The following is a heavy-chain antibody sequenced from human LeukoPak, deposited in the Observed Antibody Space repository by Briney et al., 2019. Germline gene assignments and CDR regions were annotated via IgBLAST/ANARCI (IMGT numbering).Heavy chain of an antibody. CDR3: ARDRYCSSTSCYFRRSGYYYYGMDV. D-gene: IGHD2-2*01. Sequence: PSETLSLTCTVSGGSISSYYWSWIRQPAGKGLEWIGYIYYSGSTNYNPSLKSRVTISVDTSKNQFSLKLSSVTAADTAVYYCARDRYCSSTSCYFRRSGYYYYGMDVWGQGTTVTVSS. CDR1: GGSISSYY. J-gene: IGHJ6*02. CDR2: IYYSGST. V-gene: IGHV4-59*01.